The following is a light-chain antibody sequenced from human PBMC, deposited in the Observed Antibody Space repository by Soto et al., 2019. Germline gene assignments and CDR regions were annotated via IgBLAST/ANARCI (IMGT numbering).Light chain of an antibody. CDR2: DAS. V-gene: IGKV1-33*01. CDR3: QQYENLPT. Sequence: DIQMTQSPSSLSAAVRDRVTITCQATQNINNYLNWYQQKPGRAPKLLIYDASNLEAGVPSRFRGSGSGTDFTFTISRLQPEDIATYYCQQYENLPTFGQGTGLEV. J-gene: IGKJ5*01. CDR1: QNINNY.